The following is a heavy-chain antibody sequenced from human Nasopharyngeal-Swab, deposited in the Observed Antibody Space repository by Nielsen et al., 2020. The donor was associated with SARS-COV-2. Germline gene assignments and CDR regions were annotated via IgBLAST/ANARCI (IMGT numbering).Heavy chain of an antibody. D-gene: IGHD6-13*01. J-gene: IGHJ4*02. V-gene: IGHV3-49*03. CDR1: GFSFVDYA. Sequence: GGSLQISCTASGFSFVDYAMSWFRQAPGKGLEWIAFIRSNIHGGTTEYAASVRGRFVMSRDDSKLIAYLLLNSLKTEDTGVYYCTRVLVAAGPMLDYWGQGTLVTVSS. CDR3: TRVLVAAGPMLDY. CDR2: IRSNIHGGTT.